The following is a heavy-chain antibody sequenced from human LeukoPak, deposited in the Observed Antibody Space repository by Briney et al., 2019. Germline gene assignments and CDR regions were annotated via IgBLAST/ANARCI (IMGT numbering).Heavy chain of an antibody. CDR3: GGVELAAAGNSYAFDI. CDR2: ISSSGSTI. D-gene: IGHD6-13*01. CDR1: GFTFSSYE. Sequence: GGSLRLSCAASGFTFSSYEMNWVRQAPGKGLEWVSYISSSGSTIYYADSVKGRFTISRDNAKNSLYLQMNSLRAEDTAVYYCGGVELAAAGNSYAFDIWGQGTMVTVSS. V-gene: IGHV3-48*03. J-gene: IGHJ3*02.